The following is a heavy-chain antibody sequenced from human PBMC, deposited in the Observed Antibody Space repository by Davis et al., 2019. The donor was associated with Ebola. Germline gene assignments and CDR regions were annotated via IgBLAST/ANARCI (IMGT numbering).Heavy chain of an antibody. CDR2: INHSGST. J-gene: IGHJ3*02. V-gene: IGHV4-34*01. Sequence: PGGSLRLSCAVYGGSFSGYYWSWIRQPPGKGLEWIGEINHSGSTNYNPSLKSRVTISVDTSKNQFSLKLSSVTAADTAVYYCASSAFDIWGQGTMVTVSS. CDR1: GGSFSGYY. CDR3: ASSAFDI.